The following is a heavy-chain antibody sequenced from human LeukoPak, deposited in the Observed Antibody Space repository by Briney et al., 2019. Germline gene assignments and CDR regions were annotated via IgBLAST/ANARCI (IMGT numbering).Heavy chain of an antibody. D-gene: IGHD3-10*01. CDR2: ISYDGSNK. CDR1: GFPFSSYA. V-gene: IGHV3-30*04. J-gene: IGHJ4*02. Sequence: PGGSLRLSCAPSGFPFSSYAMHWVRQAPGKGLEWVAVISYDGSNKYYADSVKGRFTISRDNSKNTLYLQMNSLRAEDTAVYYCARDHYYGSGRYHIEYWGQGTLVTVSS. CDR3: ARDHYYGSGRYHIEY.